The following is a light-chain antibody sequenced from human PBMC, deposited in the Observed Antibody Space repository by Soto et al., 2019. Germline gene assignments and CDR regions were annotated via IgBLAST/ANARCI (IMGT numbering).Light chain of an antibody. Sequence: DIVMTQTPLSLSVTPGQPASISCKSSQSLLHSDGKTYLYWYLQKPGQPPQLLIYEVSNRFSGVPDRFSGSGSGTDFTLTISSLQPEDFATYYCQQSYSIPVTFGQGTKVDIK. CDR1: QSLLHSDGKTY. V-gene: IGKV2D-29*01. CDR3: QQSYSIPVT. CDR2: EVS. J-gene: IGKJ2*01.